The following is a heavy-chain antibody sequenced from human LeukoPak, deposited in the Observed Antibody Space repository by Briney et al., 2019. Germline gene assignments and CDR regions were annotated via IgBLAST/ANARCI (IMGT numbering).Heavy chain of an antibody. Sequence: SETLSLTCTVSGGSISSYYWSWIRQPSGKGLEWIGYIYHSGSTYYNPSLKSRVTISVDRSKNQFSLKLSSVTAADTAVYYCARALLIKGDAFDIWGQGTMVTVSS. CDR3: ARALLIKGDAFDI. CDR1: GGSISSYY. CDR2: IYHSGST. J-gene: IGHJ3*02. D-gene: IGHD2-15*01. V-gene: IGHV4-59*12.